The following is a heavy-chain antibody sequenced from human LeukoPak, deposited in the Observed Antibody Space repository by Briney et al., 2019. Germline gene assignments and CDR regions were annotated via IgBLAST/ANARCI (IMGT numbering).Heavy chain of an antibody. V-gene: IGHV4-59*01. CDR3: ARDGGGDRGYRYGLGYSDY. CDR1: GGAISGYY. D-gene: IGHD5-18*01. J-gene: IGHJ4*02. Sequence: PSETLSLTCTVSGGAISGYYWSWIRQPPGKALEWIGYIYYSGSTDYSPSLKSRVIMSADASKNQFSLKLGSVTAADTAVYYCARDGGGDRGYRYGLGYSDYWGQGTLVTVTS. CDR2: IYYSGST.